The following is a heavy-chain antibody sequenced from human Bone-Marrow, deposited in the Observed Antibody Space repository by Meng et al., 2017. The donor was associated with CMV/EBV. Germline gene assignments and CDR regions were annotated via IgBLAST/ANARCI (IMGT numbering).Heavy chain of an antibody. CDR1: GYTFTGYY. J-gene: IGHJ4*02. V-gene: IGHV1-2*02. CDR2: INPNSGGT. CDR3: ASANYCSSTSCYNS. Sequence: ASVKVSCKASGYTFTGYYMHWVRQAPGQGLEWMGWINPNSGGTNYAQKFQGRVTMTRDTSISTAYMELSRLRSDDTAVYYCASANYCSSTSCYNSWGQGPLVTVSS. D-gene: IGHD2-2*01.